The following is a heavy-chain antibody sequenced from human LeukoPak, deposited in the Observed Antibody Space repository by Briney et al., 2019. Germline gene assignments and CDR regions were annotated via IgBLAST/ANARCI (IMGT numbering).Heavy chain of an antibody. Sequence: SETLSLTCTVSGGSISSYYWSWIRQPPGKGLEWIGYIYYSGSTNYNPSLKSRVTISVDTSKNQFSLKLSSVTAADTAVYYCARDGYSYGRYYYYYMDVGGKGTTVTVSS. J-gene: IGHJ6*03. CDR1: GGSISSYY. CDR3: ARDGYSYGRYYYYYMDV. CDR2: IYYSGST. D-gene: IGHD5-18*01. V-gene: IGHV4-59*01.